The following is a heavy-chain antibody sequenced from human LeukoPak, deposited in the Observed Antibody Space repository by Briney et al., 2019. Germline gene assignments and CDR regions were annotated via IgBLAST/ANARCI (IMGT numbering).Heavy chain of an antibody. D-gene: IGHD2-2*03. CDR2: IYPGDSDT. CDR3: ARLDGYCSSTSCRLGDY. CDR1: GYSFTSYW. V-gene: IGHV5-51*01. J-gene: IGHJ4*02. Sequence: GESLKISCKGSGYSFTSYWIGWVRQMPGKGLEWMGIIYPGDSDTGYSPSFQGQVTISADKSISTAYLQWSSLKASDTAMCYCARLDGYCSSTSCRLGDYWGQGTLVTVSS.